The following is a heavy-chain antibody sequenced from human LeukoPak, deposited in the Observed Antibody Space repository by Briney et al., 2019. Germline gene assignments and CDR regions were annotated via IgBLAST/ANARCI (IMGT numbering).Heavy chain of an antibody. D-gene: IGHD2-2*01. J-gene: IGHJ6*02. CDR1: GGSFSGYY. V-gene: IGHV4-34*01. CDR3: ARGIVVVPAARIVYGMDV. CDR2: INHSGST. Sequence: SETLSLTCAVYGGSFSGYYWSWIRQPPGKGLEWIGEINHSGSTNYNPSLKSRVTISVDTSKNQFSLKLSSVTAADTAVYYCARGIVVVPAARIVYGMDVWGQGTTVTVSS.